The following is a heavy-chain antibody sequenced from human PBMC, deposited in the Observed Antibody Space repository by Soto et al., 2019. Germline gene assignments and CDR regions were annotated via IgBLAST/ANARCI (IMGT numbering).Heavy chain of an antibody. CDR3: AKGGRQWLVTSDFNY. D-gene: IGHD6-19*01. CDR1: GFTFSSYA. Sequence: PGGSLRLSCAASGFTFSSYAMHWVRQAPGKGLEYVSAISSNGGSTYYANSVKGRFTISRDNSKNTLYLQMGSLRAEDMAVYYCAKGGRQWLVTSDFNYWGQGALVTVSS. CDR2: ISSNGGST. V-gene: IGHV3-64*01. J-gene: IGHJ4*02.